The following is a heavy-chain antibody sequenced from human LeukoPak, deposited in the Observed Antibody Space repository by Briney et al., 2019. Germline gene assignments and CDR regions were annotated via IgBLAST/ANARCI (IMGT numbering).Heavy chain of an antibody. CDR1: GGTFSSYA. D-gene: IGHD6-19*01. J-gene: IGHJ5*02. Sequence: GASVKVSCKASGGTFSSYAISWVRQAPGQGLEWMGGIIPIFGTANYAQKFQGRVTITADESTSTAYMELSSLRSEDTAVYYCARDPRPSGIAGAGIAWFDPWGQGTLVTVSS. CDR2: IIPIFGTA. CDR3: ARDPRPSGIAGAGIAWFDP. V-gene: IGHV1-69*13.